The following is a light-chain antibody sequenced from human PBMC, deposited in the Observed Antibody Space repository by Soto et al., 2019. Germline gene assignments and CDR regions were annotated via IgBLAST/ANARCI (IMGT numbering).Light chain of an antibody. Sequence: EIVLTQSPGTLSLSPGERATLSCRASQRVSSSHLAWYQHKPGQAPRLLIYGASSRATGIPDRFSGSGSGTDFILTISRLEPEDFAVYYCQQYGSSPFTFGPGTKVDIK. CDR3: QQYGSSPFT. CDR2: GAS. CDR1: QRVSSSH. V-gene: IGKV3-20*01. J-gene: IGKJ3*01.